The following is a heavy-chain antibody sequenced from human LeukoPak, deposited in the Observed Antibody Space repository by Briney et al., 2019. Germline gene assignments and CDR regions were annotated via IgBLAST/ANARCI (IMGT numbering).Heavy chain of an antibody. CDR2: IYYSGST. J-gene: IGHJ4*02. D-gene: IGHD5-24*01. Sequence: SETLSLTCTVSGGSISSYYWSWIRQPPGKGLEWIGYIYYSGSTNYNPSLKSRVTISVDTSKNQFSLKLSSVTAADTAVYYCARHTPSRDGYFDYWGQGTLVTVSS. CDR3: ARHTPSRDGYFDY. V-gene: IGHV4-59*08. CDR1: GGSISSYY.